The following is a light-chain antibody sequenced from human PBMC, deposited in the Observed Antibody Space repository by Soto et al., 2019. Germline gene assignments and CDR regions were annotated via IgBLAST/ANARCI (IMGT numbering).Light chain of an antibody. CDR3: QQYGTSHIT. V-gene: IGKV1-5*03. Sequence: SPSTLSASVGDRVTITCRTSQTVNTWLAWYQQKPGEAPKLLIYKASSLESGVPSRFSGSGSGTDFTLTISRLEPEDFAVYYCQQYGTSHITFGQGTRLEIK. J-gene: IGKJ5*01. CDR2: KAS. CDR1: QTVNTW.